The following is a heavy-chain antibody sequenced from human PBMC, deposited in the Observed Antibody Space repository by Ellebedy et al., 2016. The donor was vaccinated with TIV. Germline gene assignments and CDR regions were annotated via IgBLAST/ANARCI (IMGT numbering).Heavy chain of an antibody. V-gene: IGHV3-23*01. CDR3: AKRDGQN. CDR2: MSASGGNT. D-gene: IGHD5-24*01. CDR1: GFNFSTYA. J-gene: IGHJ4*01. Sequence: GESLKISCAAFGFNFSTYAMTWVRQAPGKGLEWVSAMSASGGNTYYADSVKGRFTISRDNSKNTVYLQMNSLRAEDTAVYYCAKRDGQNWGYGTLVTVSS.